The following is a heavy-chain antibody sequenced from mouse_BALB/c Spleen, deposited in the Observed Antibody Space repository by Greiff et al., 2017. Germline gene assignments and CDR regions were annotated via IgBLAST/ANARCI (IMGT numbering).Heavy chain of an antibody. CDR2: IWSGGST. CDR3: ARKDGYGGTWFAY. J-gene: IGHJ3*01. Sequence: VMLVESGPGLVQPSQSLSITCTVSGFSLTSYGVHWVRQSPGKGLEWLGVIWSGGSTDYNAAFISRLSISKDNSKSPVFFKMNSLQANDTAIYYCARKDGYGGTWFAYWGQGTLVTVSA. V-gene: IGHV2-2*02. CDR1: GFSLTSYG. D-gene: IGHD2-2*01.